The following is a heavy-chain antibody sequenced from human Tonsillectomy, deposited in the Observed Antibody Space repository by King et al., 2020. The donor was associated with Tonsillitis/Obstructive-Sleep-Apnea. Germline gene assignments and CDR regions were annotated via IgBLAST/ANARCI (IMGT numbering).Heavy chain of an antibody. D-gene: IGHD3-10*01. CDR2: IDPSDSYT. CDR1: GYSFTSYW. Sequence: VQLVESGAEVKKPGESLRISCTGSGYSFTSYWISWVRQMPGKGLEWMGRIDPSDSYTDYSPSFQGHVTISADKSISTAYLQWSSLKASDTAMYYCASAGGYYSGMDVWGHGTTVIVSS. CDR3: ASAGGYYSGMDV. V-gene: IGHV5-10-1*03. J-gene: IGHJ6*02.